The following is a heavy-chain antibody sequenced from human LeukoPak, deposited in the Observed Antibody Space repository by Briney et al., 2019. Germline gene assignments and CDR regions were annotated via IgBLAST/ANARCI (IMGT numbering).Heavy chain of an antibody. J-gene: IGHJ6*02. CDR2: TYYRSKWYN. CDR1: GDSVSSNSAA. CDR3: ARSGYCSSTSCSYYYYYYGMDV. D-gene: IGHD2-2*01. Sequence: SQTLSLTCAISGDSVSSNSAAWNWIRQSPSRRLEWLGRTYYRSKWYNDYAVSVKSRITINPDTSKNQFSLQLNSVTPEDTAVYYCARSGYCSSTSCSYYYYYYGMDVWGQGTTVTVSS. V-gene: IGHV6-1*01.